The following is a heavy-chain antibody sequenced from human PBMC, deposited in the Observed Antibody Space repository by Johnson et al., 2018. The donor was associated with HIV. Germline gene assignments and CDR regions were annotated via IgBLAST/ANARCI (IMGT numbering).Heavy chain of an antibody. CDR2: VNPKGGKT. D-gene: IGHD4-23*01. V-gene: IGHV3-25*03. J-gene: IGHJ3*02. Sequence: VQLVESGGGLAKPAWSPRLSCAASQFTFSRYYMNCVRQAPGNGLELVGQVNPKGGKTNLIESAKDRINTSTNNAKNTLHLQMNGLKTEETAVYYCARGLGYVFYGGNSNSFDIWGQGTMVTVSS. CDR1: QFTFSRYY. CDR3: ARGLGYVFYGGNSNSFDI.